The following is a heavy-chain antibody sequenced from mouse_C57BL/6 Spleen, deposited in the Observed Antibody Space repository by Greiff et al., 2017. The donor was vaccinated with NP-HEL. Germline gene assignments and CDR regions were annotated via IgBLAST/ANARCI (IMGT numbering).Heavy chain of an antibody. CDR3: ARGETELREFDY. CDR1: GFTFSSYA. V-gene: IGHV5-4*01. D-gene: IGHD1-3*01. CDR2: ISDGGSYT. J-gene: IGHJ2*01. Sequence: EVQLVESGGGLVKPGGSLKLSCAASGFTFSSYAMSWVRQTPEKRLEWVATISDGGSYTYYPDNVKGRFTISRDNAKNNLYLQMSHLKSEDTAMYYCARGETELREFDYWGQGTTLTVSS.